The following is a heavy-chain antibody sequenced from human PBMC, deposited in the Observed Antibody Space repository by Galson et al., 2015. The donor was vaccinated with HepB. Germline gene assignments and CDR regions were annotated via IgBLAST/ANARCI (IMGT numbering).Heavy chain of an antibody. Sequence: SLRLSCAASGFTFSSYWMSWVRQAPGRGLEWVSTMSGNGDSTYYADSVKGRFTTSRDNSKNTLYLQMDSLRAEDTAVYYCARGRQLDPWGQGTLVTVSS. CDR3: ARGRQLDP. CDR1: GFTFSSYW. V-gene: IGHV3-23*01. CDR2: MSGNGDST. J-gene: IGHJ5*02. D-gene: IGHD3-16*01.